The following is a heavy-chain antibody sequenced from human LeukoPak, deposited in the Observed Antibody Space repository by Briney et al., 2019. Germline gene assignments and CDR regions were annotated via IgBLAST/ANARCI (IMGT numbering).Heavy chain of an antibody. J-gene: IGHJ4*01. CDR3: ARLQTYSGYEDFDH. D-gene: IGHD5-12*01. Sequence: SETLSLTCAAYGGSFGEFYWSWVRQTPGKGLEWIGEVNESGSTNYNPSLKSRVTIAVDTSKNQFSLRLRSVTAADTAVYYCARLQTYSGYEDFDHWGQGTLVTVSS. CDR2: VNESGST. CDR1: GGSFGEFY. V-gene: IGHV4-34*01.